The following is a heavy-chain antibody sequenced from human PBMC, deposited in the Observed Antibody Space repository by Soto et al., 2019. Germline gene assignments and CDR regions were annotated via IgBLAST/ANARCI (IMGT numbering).Heavy chain of an antibody. V-gene: IGHV1-69*12. J-gene: IGHJ4*02. CDR3: ARSGGLDRDFNY. CDR1: GGTFSSDS. D-gene: IGHD2-15*01. CDR2: IIPMFDTP. Sequence: QVQLVQSGAEVKKPGSSVKVSCKASGGTFSSDSFSWVRQAPGQGLEWMGGIIPMFDTPIYAQKFQDRASITGGEATSTAYMRLSSLGSGDTAVYYCARSGGLDRDFNYWGQGSLVTVSS.